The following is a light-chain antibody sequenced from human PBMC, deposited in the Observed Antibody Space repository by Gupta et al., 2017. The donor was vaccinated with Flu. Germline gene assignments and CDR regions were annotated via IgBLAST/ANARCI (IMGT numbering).Light chain of an antibody. Sequence: DIQLTQSPSSLSASVGDRVTITCRTSHDIGSWLGWYQQKPGEAPKLLIYSTSNVHSGVPSRFSGSRSGTDFTLTISGLQPEDSATYFCQQANNFPRTFGQGTTLEI. V-gene: IGKV1-12*01. CDR3: QQANNFPRT. CDR1: HDIGSW. J-gene: IGKJ2*02. CDR2: STS.